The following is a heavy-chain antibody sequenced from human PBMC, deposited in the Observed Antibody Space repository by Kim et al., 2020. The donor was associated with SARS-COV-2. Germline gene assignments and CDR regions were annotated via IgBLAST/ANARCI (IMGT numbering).Heavy chain of an antibody. Sequence: GGSLRLSCAASGFTFSSYAMSWVRQAPGKGLEWVSAISGSGGSTYYADSVKGRFTISRDNSKNTLYLQMNSLRAEDTAVYYCAKDPLQLGPVPYYYGMDVWGQGTTVTVSS. CDR2: ISGSGGST. CDR3: AKDPLQLGPVPYYYGMDV. CDR1: GFTFSSYA. D-gene: IGHD5-18*01. J-gene: IGHJ6*02. V-gene: IGHV3-23*01.